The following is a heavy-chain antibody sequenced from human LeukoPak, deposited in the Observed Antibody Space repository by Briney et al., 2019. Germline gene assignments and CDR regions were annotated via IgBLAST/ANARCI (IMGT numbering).Heavy chain of an antibody. V-gene: IGHV4-38-2*02. CDR3: ARDGIVVVPAAHYYYGMDV. CDR1: GYSISSGYY. D-gene: IGHD2-2*01. J-gene: IGHJ6*04. Sequence: SETLSLTCAVSGYSISSGYYWGWIRQPPGKGLEWIGSIDHSGSTYYNPSLKSRVTISVDTSKNQFSLKLSSVTAADTAVYYCARDGIVVVPAAHYYYGMDVWGKGATVTVSS. CDR2: IDHSGST.